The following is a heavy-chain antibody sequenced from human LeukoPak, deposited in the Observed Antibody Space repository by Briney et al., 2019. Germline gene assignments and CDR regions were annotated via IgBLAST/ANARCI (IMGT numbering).Heavy chain of an antibody. CDR1: GYTFTSYY. Sequence: ASVKVSCKASGYTFTSYYMHWVRQAPRQGLEWMGIINPSGGSTSYAQKFQGRVTMTRDTSTSTVYMELSSLRSEDTAVYYCARGISYCGGDCADWFDPWGQGTLVTVSS. CDR2: INPSGGST. J-gene: IGHJ5*02. CDR3: ARGISYCGGDCADWFDP. V-gene: IGHV1-46*01. D-gene: IGHD2-21*02.